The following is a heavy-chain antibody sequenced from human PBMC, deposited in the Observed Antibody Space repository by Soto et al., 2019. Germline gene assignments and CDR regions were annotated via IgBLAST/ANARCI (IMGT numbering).Heavy chain of an antibody. CDR1: GGSITGSDW. V-gene: IGHV4-4*02. CDR3: ARAAQQLVGGYYYGMDV. Sequence: PSETLSLTCVVSGGSITGSDWWTWVRQSPEKGLEWIGYIYYSGSTNYNPSLKSRVTISVDTSKNQFSLKLSSVTAADTAVYYCARAAQQLVGGYYYGMDVWGQGTTVTVSS. D-gene: IGHD6-13*01. J-gene: IGHJ6*02. CDR2: IYYSGST.